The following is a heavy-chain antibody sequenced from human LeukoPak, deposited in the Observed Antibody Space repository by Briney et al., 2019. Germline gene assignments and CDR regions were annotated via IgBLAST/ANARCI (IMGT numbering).Heavy chain of an antibody. CDR3: ARGGSGYDYVWGSYRTGYAFDI. Sequence: PGGSLRLSCAASGFTFSSYWMSWARQAPGKGLEWVANIKQDGSEKYYVDSVKGRFTISRDNAKNSLYLQMNSLRAEDTAVYYCARGGSGYDYVWGSYRTGYAFDIWDQGTMVTVSS. D-gene: IGHD3-16*02. J-gene: IGHJ3*02. CDR2: IKQDGSEK. CDR1: GFTFSSYW. V-gene: IGHV3-7*01.